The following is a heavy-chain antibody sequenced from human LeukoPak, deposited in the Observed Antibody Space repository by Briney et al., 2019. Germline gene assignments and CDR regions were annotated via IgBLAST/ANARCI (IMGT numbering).Heavy chain of an antibody. V-gene: IGHV1-2*02. J-gene: IGHJ3*02. D-gene: IGHD2-2*01. CDR1: GYTFTGYY. CDR3: ARGYCSSTSCYLGDDAFDI. Sequence: GASVKVSCKASGYTFTGYYMHWVRQAPEQGLEWMGWINPNSGGTKYAQKFQGRVTMTRDTSISTAYMELSSLRSDDTAVYYCARGYCSSTSCYLGDDAFDIWGQGTMVTVSS. CDR2: INPNSGGT.